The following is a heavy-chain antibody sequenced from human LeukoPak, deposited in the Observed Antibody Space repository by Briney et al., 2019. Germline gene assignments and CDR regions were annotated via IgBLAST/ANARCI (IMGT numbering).Heavy chain of an antibody. V-gene: IGHV3-30-3*01. D-gene: IGHD1-26*01. CDR2: ISYDGSNK. Sequence: GGPLRLSCAASGFTFSSYAMHWVRQAPGKGLEWVAVISYDGSNKYYADSVKGRFTISRDNSKNTLYLQTNSLRAEDTAVYYCAREGGGDSGSFDDAFDIWGQGTMVTVSS. J-gene: IGHJ3*02. CDR1: GFTFSSYA. CDR3: AREGGGDSGSFDDAFDI.